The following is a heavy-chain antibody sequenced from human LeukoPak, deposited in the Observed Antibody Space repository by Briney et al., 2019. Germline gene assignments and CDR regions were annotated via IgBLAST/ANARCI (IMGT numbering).Heavy chain of an antibody. CDR2: ISWNSGSI. Sequence: GGSLRLSCAASGFTFDDYAMHWVRQAPGKGLEWVSGISWNSGSIGYADSVKGRFTISRDNAKNSLYLQMNSLRAEDTALYYCAKGYENYYGSGSYLPVAFDIWGQGTMVTVSS. J-gene: IGHJ3*02. V-gene: IGHV3-9*01. D-gene: IGHD3-10*01. CDR1: GFTFDDYA. CDR3: AKGYENYYGSGSYLPVAFDI.